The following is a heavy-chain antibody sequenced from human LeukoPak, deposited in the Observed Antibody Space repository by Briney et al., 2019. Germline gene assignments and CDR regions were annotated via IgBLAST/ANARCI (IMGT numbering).Heavy chain of an antibody. D-gene: IGHD1-1*01. CDR1: GFTFSNYG. Sequence: GGSLRLSCAASGFTFSNYGMSWVRQAPGQGLEWVSSISSSSSYIYYADSLKGRFTISRDNAKNSLYLQMNSLRADDTAIYYCARDLYWNDHSLDYWGQGTLVTVSS. V-gene: IGHV3-21*06. CDR2: ISSSSSYI. CDR3: ARDLYWNDHSLDY. J-gene: IGHJ4*02.